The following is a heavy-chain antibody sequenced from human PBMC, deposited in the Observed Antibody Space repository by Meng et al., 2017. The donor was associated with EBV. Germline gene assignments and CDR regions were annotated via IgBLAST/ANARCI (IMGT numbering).Heavy chain of an antibody. V-gene: IGHV1-2*06. CDR2: INPNSGGT. J-gene: IGHJ4*02. CDR3: ARVGIAVAGTGDY. D-gene: IGHD6-19*01. Sequence: GLLVQCGAEFRKPGASVKVSCKPSGYSFTGYYMHWVRQAPGQGLEWMGRINPNSGGTNYAQKFQGRVTMTRDTSISTAYMELSRLRSDDTAVYYCARVGIAVAGTGDYWGQGTLVTVSS. CDR1: GYSFTGYY.